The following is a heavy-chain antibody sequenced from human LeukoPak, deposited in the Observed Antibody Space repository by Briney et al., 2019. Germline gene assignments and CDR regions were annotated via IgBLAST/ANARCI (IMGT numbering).Heavy chain of an antibody. CDR3: ARGSGIAAAGPPFDY. V-gene: IGHV1-8*03. Sequence: ASVKVSCKASGYIFTTYDINWVRQATGQGLEWMAWMNPNTGNTGFAQKFQGRVTVSWNTDISTAYMELNSLISEDTAVYYCARGSGIAAAGPPFDYWGQGTLVTVSS. D-gene: IGHD6-13*01. CDR1: GYIFTTYD. J-gene: IGHJ4*02. CDR2: MNPNTGNT.